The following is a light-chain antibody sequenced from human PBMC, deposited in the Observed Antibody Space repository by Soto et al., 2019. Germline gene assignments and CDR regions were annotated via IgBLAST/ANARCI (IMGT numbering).Light chain of an antibody. CDR3: QQYGCSPRT. CDR1: QSVSSSY. J-gene: IGKJ1*01. V-gene: IGKV3-20*01. CDR2: GAS. Sequence: EIVLTQSPGTLSLSPGERATLSCRASQSVSSSYLAWYQQKPGQAPRLLMQGASSRATGIPDRFSGSGSGTDFTLTISRLEPEDFGVYYCQQYGCSPRTFGEGTKVEIK.